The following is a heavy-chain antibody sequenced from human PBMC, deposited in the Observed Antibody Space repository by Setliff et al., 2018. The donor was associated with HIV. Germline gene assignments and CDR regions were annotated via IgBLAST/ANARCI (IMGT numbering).Heavy chain of an antibody. CDR3: ARLRLYNSALDY. CDR2: IYSGGST. CDR1: GFTVSGYY. Sequence: LRLSCAASGFTVSGYYMAWVRQAPGKGLEWVSTIYSGGSTYHADSVNGRFTLSRDISENALYLQIDSLRPEDTAVYYCARLRLYNSALDYWGQGTLVTVSS. D-gene: IGHD3-10*01. J-gene: IGHJ4*02. V-gene: IGHV3-66*02.